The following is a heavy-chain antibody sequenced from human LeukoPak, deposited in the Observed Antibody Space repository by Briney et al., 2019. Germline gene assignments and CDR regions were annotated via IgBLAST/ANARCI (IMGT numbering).Heavy chain of an antibody. CDR3: ARKRGYSYGNFDY. V-gene: IGHV3-66*02. CDR2: IYSGGST. CDR1: GFTVSSNY. D-gene: IGHD5-18*01. J-gene: IGHJ4*02. Sequence: GGSLRLSCAASGFTVSSNYMSWVRQAPGKRLEWVSVIYSGGSTYYADSVKGRFTISRDNSKNTLYLQMNSLRAEDTAVYYCARKRGYSYGNFDYWGQGTLVTVSS.